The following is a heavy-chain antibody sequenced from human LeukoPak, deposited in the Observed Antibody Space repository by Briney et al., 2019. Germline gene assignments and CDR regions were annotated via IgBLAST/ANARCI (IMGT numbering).Heavy chain of an antibody. J-gene: IGHJ4*02. CDR3: AKDRYGDYPDY. CDR2: IDSSGAYI. CDR1: GFTLSRYS. D-gene: IGHD4-17*01. V-gene: IGHV3-21*04. Sequence: GGSLRLSCAASGFTLSRYSMNWVRQTPGKGLEWVSSIDSSGAYIYYADSVKGRFTISRDNSENTLYLQMNSLRAEDTAVYYCAKDRYGDYPDYWGQGTLVTVSS.